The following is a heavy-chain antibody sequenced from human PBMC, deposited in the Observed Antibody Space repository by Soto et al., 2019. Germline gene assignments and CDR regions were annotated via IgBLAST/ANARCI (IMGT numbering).Heavy chain of an antibody. CDR2: IDPSDSYT. CDR3: ARRGYSGYDRFYYYYYYGMDV. Sequence: PGESLKSSCKGSAYSFTSYWISWVRQMPGKGLEWMGRIDPSDSYTNYSPSFQGHVTISADKSISTAYLQWSSLKASDTAMYYCARRGYSGYDRFYYYYYYGMDVWGQGTTVTVSS. V-gene: IGHV5-10-1*01. CDR1: AYSFTSYW. J-gene: IGHJ6*02. D-gene: IGHD5-12*01.